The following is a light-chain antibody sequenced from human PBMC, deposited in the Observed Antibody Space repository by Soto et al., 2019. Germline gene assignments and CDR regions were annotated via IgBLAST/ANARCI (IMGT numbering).Light chain of an antibody. Sequence: QSVLTQPASVSGCPGQSITISCTGSSSDIGAYNYVSWFQQYPGKAPKLIISEVSNRPSGVSNRFSGSKSGTAASLTISGLQTEDEADYFCFSFTTDWTHVFGTGTKGTVL. J-gene: IGLJ1*01. CDR3: FSFTTDWTHV. CDR2: EVS. V-gene: IGLV2-14*01. CDR1: SSDIGAYNY.